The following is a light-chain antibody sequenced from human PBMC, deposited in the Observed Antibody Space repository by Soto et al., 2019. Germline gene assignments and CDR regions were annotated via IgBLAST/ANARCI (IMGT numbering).Light chain of an antibody. CDR3: QQYSSYWT. CDR1: QGISRW. J-gene: IGKJ1*01. V-gene: IGKV1-5*01. Sequence: IQLTQSPSSLSASVGDRVTITCRASQGISRWLAWYQQKPGKAPKLLIHDATSLESGVPSRFSGSGSGTEFTLTISSLQPDDFATYYCQQYSSYWTFAQGTKVDIK. CDR2: DAT.